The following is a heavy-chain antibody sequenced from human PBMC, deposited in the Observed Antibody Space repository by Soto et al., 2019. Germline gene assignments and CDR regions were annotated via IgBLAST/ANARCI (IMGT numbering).Heavy chain of an antibody. J-gene: IGHJ6*02. V-gene: IGHV1-18*04. CDR1: GYTFTSYG. CDR2: TSAYNGNT. D-gene: IGHD1-1*01. Sequence: ASVKVSCKASGYTFTSYGISWVRQAPGQGLEWMGWTSAYNGNTNYAQKLQGRVTMTTDTSTSTAYMELRSLRSDDTAVYYCARDRMYWNPGGYYGMDVWGQGTTVTVSS. CDR3: ARDRMYWNPGGYYGMDV.